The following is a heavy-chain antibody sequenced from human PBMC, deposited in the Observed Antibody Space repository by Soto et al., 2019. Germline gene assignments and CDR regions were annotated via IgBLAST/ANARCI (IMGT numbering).Heavy chain of an antibody. J-gene: IGHJ6*03. CDR2: IIPNRGIT. CDR1: GGTLSSYT. CDR3: ARQVVPAATYYMDV. V-gene: IGHV1-8*02. Sequence: GASVKVSCKASGGTLSSYTISWVRQAPGQGLEWMGWIIPNRGITSYAQKFQGRVTMTRNTSISTAYMELSSLRSEDTAVYYCARQVVPAATYYMDVWGKGTTVTVSS. D-gene: IGHD2-2*01.